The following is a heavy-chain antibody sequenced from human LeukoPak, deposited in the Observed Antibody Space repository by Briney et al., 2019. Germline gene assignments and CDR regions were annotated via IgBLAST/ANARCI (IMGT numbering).Heavy chain of an antibody. Sequence: SETLSLTCAVSGGSISSSNWWSWVRQPPGKGLEWIGEISPSGTTIYNPSLKSRVTISVDTSNNQFSLKLNSVIAADTAVYYCARHLRDTSTCFDYWGQGTLVTVSS. V-gene: IGHV4-4*02. J-gene: IGHJ4*02. CDR2: ISPSGTT. CDR3: ARHLRDTSTCFDY. D-gene: IGHD3-3*02. CDR1: GGSISSSNW.